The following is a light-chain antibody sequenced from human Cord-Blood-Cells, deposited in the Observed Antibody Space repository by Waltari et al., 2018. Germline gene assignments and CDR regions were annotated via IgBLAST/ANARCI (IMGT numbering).Light chain of an antibody. CDR1: SSDVGSYNL. CDR3: CSYAGSSTFVV. Sequence: QSALPQPAYVSGSPGQSITISCPGTSSDVGSYNLVSWYQQHPGKAPKLMVYEGSKRPSGVSNRFSGSKSGNTASLTISGLQAEDEADYYCCSYAGSSTFVVFGGGTKLTVL. J-gene: IGLJ2*01. V-gene: IGLV2-23*03. CDR2: EGS.